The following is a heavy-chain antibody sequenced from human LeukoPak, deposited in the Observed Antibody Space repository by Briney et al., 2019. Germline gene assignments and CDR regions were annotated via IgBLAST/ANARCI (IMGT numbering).Heavy chain of an antibody. CDR3: AELGITMIGGV. D-gene: IGHD3-10*02. CDR1: GFTFSDYN. Sequence: GGSLRLSCAASGFTFSDYNMRWIRQAPGKGLEWVSSISRSGSTKYYADSVKGRFTISRDNAKNSLYLQMNSLRAEDTAVYYCAELGITMIGGVWGKGTTVTISS. J-gene: IGHJ6*04. V-gene: IGHV3-11*04. CDR2: ISRSGSTK.